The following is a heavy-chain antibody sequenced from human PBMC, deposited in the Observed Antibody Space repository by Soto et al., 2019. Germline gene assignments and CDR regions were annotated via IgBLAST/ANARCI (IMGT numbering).Heavy chain of an antibody. D-gene: IGHD2-15*01. J-gene: IGHJ4*02. V-gene: IGHV3-23*01. CDR3: AKGYRDIVVVVAATPVLY. CDR1: GVTFSSDA. CDR2: ISGSGGST. Sequence: GSLRLSCAGSGVTFSSDAMSWVRQAPGKGLEWVSTISGSGGSTYYADSVKGRFTISRDNSKNTLYLQMNGLRAEDTAVYYCAKGYRDIVVVVAATPVLYWGQGALVTVSS.